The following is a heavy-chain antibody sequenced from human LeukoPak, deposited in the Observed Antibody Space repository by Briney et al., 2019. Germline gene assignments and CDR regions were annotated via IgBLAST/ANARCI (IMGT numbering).Heavy chain of an antibody. CDR2: IRYDGSNK. CDR1: GFTFSSYG. CDR3: AKEDQWELRYFDY. V-gene: IGHV3-30*02. D-gene: IGHD1-26*01. J-gene: IGHJ4*02. Sequence: GGSLRLSCAASGFTFSSYGIHWVRQAPGKGLEWVAFIRYDGSNKYYTDSVKGRFTISRDNSKNTLYLQMNSLGAEDTAVYYCAKEDQWELRYFDYWGQGTLVTVSS.